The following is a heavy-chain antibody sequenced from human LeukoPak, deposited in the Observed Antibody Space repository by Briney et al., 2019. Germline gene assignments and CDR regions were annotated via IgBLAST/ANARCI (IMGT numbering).Heavy chain of an antibody. CDR1: GFTFSSYA. J-gene: IGHJ4*02. CDR3: AKGPHSSGWYYFPY. Sequence: GGSLRLSCAASGFTFSSYAMSWVRQAPGKGLEWVSAISGSGGSTYYAVSVKVLFTISRGNSKNSLYLQMTSLRAEDTAVYYCAKGPHSSGWYYFPYWGQGTLVPVSS. CDR2: ISGSGGST. V-gene: IGHV3-23*01. D-gene: IGHD6-19*01.